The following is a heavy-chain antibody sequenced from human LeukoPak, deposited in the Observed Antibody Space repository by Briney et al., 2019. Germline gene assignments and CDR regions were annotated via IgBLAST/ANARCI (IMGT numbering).Heavy chain of an antibody. Sequence: SSETLSLTCAVYGGSFSGYYWSWIRQPPGKGLEWIGEINHSGSTNYNPSLKSRVTISVDTSKNQFSLKLSSVTAADTAVYYCARGLGYWGLGTLVTVSS. CDR2: INHSGST. CDR3: ARGLGY. J-gene: IGHJ4*02. CDR1: GGSFSGYY. V-gene: IGHV4-34*01.